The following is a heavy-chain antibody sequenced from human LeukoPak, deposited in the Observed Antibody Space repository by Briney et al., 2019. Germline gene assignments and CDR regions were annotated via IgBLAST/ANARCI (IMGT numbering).Heavy chain of an antibody. V-gene: IGHV1-69*06. J-gene: IGHJ4*02. CDR2: IIPIFGTA. D-gene: IGHD3-3*01. CDR1: GYTFTSYY. Sequence: EASVKVSCKASGYTFTSYYMHWVRQAPGQGLEWMGGIIPIFGTANYAQKFQGRVTITADKSTSTAYMELSSLRSEDTAVYYCARARNYDLTYYFDYWGQGTLVTVSS. CDR3: ARARNYDLTYYFDY.